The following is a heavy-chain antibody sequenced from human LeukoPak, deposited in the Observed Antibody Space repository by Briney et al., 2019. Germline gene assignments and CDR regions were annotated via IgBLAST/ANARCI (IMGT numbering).Heavy chain of an antibody. J-gene: IGHJ4*02. CDR1: GYTFTSYY. V-gene: IGHV1-46*01. D-gene: IGHD3-3*01. CDR2: INPSGGST. Sequence: ASVKVSCKASGYTFTSYYIHWVRQAPGQGLEWMGIINPSGGSTNYAQKFQGRVTMTRDTSTSTVYMELSSLRSEDTAVYYCARDKGPLRFLEWLRGSEYFDYWGQGTLVTVSS. CDR3: ARDKGPLRFLEWLRGSEYFDY.